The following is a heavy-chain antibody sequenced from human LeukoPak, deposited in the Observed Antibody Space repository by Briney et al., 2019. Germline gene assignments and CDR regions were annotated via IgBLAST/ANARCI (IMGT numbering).Heavy chain of an antibody. CDR2: IVPMIGIV. CDR1: GGTLITHF. V-gene: IGHV1-69*04. Sequence: GASVKVSCKASGGTLITHFISWVRQAPGQGLEWMGRIVPMIGIVNYAQKFQGRVTITADKSTSTAYMELSSLRSEDTAVYYCARGWEEQQLVRELERRGPGHYYYGMDVWGQGTTVTVSS. D-gene: IGHD6-13*01. CDR3: ARGWEEQQLVRELERRGPGHYYYGMDV. J-gene: IGHJ6*02.